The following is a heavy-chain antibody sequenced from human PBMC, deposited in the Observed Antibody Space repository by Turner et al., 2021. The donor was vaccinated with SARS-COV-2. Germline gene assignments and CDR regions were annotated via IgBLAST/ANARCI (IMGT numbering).Heavy chain of an antibody. J-gene: IGHJ4*02. Sequence: EVLLLESGGTLAQHGGSLRPSSAASGFSFSNTAVSWVRQTPWMGLDWVATIDASAESTYADSVSGRFRISIDNYKNTVYLQMSSLTSDDSSVYFCAKIPAQYNAYDFSYFEYWCRGTRVTVSS. D-gene: IGHD5-12*01. V-gene: IGHV3-23*01. CDR3: AKIPAQYNAYDFSYFEY. CDR2: IDASAEST. CDR1: GFSFSNTA.